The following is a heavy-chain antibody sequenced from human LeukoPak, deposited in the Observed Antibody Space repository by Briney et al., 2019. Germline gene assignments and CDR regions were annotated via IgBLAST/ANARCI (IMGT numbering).Heavy chain of an antibody. CDR2: ISSNGGST. Sequence: GGSLRLSCAASGFTFSSYAMHWVRQAPGKGLEYVSAISSNGGSTYYANSVKGRFTISRDNSKNTLYLQMGSLRAEDMAVYYCARAGRLVHYYFDYWGQGTLVTVSS. CDR1: GFTFSSYA. D-gene: IGHD6-19*01. J-gene: IGHJ4*02. CDR3: ARAGRLVHYYFDY. V-gene: IGHV3-64*01.